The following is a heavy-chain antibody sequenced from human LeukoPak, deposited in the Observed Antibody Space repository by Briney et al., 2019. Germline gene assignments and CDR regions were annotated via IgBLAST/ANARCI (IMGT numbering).Heavy chain of an antibody. CDR2: ISAYNGNT. V-gene: IGHV1-18*01. D-gene: IGHD6-19*01. Sequence: GASVKVSCKASGYTFTSYGISWVRQAPGQGLEWMGWISAYNGNTNYAQKFQGRVTITRDTSASTAYMELSSLRSEDTAVYYCARDIAVAGTVWFDPWGQGTLVTVSS. CDR1: GYTFTSYG. CDR3: ARDIAVAGTVWFDP. J-gene: IGHJ5*02.